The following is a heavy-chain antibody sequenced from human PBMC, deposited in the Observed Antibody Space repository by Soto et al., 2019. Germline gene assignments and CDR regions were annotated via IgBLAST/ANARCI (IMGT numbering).Heavy chain of an antibody. J-gene: IGHJ6*02. CDR1: GGSISSYY. V-gene: IGHV4-4*07. D-gene: IGHD3-3*01. Sequence: SETLSLTCTVSGGSISSYYWSWIRQPAGKGLEWIGRINTSGSTNYNPSLKSRVTMSVDTSKNQFSLKLSSVTAADTAVYYCVRERDYDFWSGQYGMDVWGQGTTVTVSS. CDR3: VRERDYDFWSGQYGMDV. CDR2: INTSGST.